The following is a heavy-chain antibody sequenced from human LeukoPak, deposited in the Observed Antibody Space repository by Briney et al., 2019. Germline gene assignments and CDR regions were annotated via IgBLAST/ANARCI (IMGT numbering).Heavy chain of an antibody. V-gene: IGHV6-1*01. CDR3: ARDPNGFLDFDY. D-gene: IGHD3-3*01. CDR1: GDSVSSNSAA. CDR2: TYYKSKWYN. J-gene: IGHJ4*02. Sequence: SQTLSLTCAISGDSVSSNSAAWNWIRQSPSRGLEWLGRTYYKSKWYNDYALSVKSRITINPDTSKNHFSLQLNSVTPEGTAVYYCARDPNGFLDFDYWGQGTLVTVSS.